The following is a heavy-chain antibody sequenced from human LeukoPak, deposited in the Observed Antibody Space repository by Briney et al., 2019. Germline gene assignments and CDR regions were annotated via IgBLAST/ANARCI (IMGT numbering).Heavy chain of an antibody. CDR1: GYSISSNYY. CDR3: ARVGGSCSGGSCYWGDINFDY. CDR2: IYYSGST. D-gene: IGHD2-15*01. V-gene: IGHV4-38-2*02. Sequence: SETLSLTCSVSGYSISSNYYWGWIRQPPGKGLEWIGSIYYSGSTYYNPSLKSRVTISVDTSKNQFSLKLSSVTAADTAVYYCARVGGSCSGGSCYWGDINFDYWGQGTLVTVSS. J-gene: IGHJ4*02.